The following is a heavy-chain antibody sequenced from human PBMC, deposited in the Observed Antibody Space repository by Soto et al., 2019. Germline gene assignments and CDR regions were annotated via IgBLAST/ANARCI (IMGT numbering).Heavy chain of an antibody. CDR2: INPYNDYT. D-gene: IGHD3-3*01. CDR3: ARGPLYLEWLGAYYLHF. Sequence: QLVQSGAEVKDPGASVKVSCKTSGYTFGTFSMTWVRQAPGQGLEWMGWINPYNDYTDYGQKFHDRVTMTTDRSTNTVYMELRSLTSDDTAVYYCARGPLYLEWLGAYYLHFWGQGTLVTVSS. CDR1: GYTFGTFS. V-gene: IGHV1-18*04. J-gene: IGHJ4*02.